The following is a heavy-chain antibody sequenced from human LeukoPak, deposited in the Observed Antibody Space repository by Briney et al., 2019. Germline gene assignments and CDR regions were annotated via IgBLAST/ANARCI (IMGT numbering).Heavy chain of an antibody. V-gene: IGHV4-30-2*01. CDR3: ARGRNDYGDSRRARGGAFDI. Sequence: PSETLSLTCAVSGGSISSGGYSWSWIRQPPGKGLEWIGYIYHSGSTYYNLSLKSRVTISVDRSKNQFSLKLSSVTAADTAVYYCARGRNDYGDSRRARGGAFDIWGQGTMVTVSS. J-gene: IGHJ3*02. CDR2: IYHSGST. CDR1: GGSISSGGYS. D-gene: IGHD4-17*01.